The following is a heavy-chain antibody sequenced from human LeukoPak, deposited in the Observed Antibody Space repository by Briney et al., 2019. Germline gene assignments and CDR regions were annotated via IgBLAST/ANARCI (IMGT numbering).Heavy chain of an antibody. CDR3: ARRVGSSWQFDF. D-gene: IGHD6-13*01. CDR2: IYPGDSDT. CDR1: GYTFTNYW. Sequence: GESLKISCMVSGYTFTNYWIGWVRQMPGKGPEWMGIIYPGDSDTRYSPSFQGQVTISADKSITTAYLQWSSLKASDTAVYYCARRVGSSWQFDFWGQGTLVTVSS. J-gene: IGHJ4*02. V-gene: IGHV5-51*01.